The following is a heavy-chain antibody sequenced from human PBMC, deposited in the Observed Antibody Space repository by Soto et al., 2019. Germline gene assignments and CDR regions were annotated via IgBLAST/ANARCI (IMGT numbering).Heavy chain of an antibody. CDR1: GYTFTGYY. V-gene: IGHV1-2*02. CDR2: INPNSGDT. D-gene: IGHD5-12*01. Sequence: GASVKVSCKASGYTFTGYYIYWVRQAPGQGLEWMGWINPNSGDTNYAQKFQGRVSMTRDMSITTAYMELSSLRSDDTAFYYCARDLSGTAYDPLDIWGQGTAVTV. CDR3: ARDLSGTAYDPLDI. J-gene: IGHJ3*02.